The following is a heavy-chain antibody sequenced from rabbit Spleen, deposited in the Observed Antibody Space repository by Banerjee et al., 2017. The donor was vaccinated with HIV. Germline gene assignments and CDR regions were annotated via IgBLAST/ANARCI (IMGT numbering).Heavy chain of an antibody. J-gene: IGHJ3*01. Sequence: QEQLVESGGGLVQPGGSLKLSCKASGFDFSNYGVSWVRQAPGKGLEWIACIDSGSGSTYYANWAKGRFTISKTSSTMTLQMTRLTVADTATYFCARGTAGSGYGSDLWGQGTLVTVS. V-gene: IGHV1S47*01. D-gene: IGHD8-1*01. CDR2: IDSGSGST. CDR3: ARGTAGSGYGSDL. CDR1: GFDFSNYG.